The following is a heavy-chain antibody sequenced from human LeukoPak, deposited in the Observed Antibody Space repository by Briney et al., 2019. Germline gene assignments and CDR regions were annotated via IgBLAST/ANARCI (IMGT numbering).Heavy chain of an antibody. CDR2: IIPIFGTA. J-gene: IGHJ6*03. D-gene: IGHD3-3*01. CDR3: ARGTSYYYYMDV. Sequence: SVKVSCKASGGTFSSYAISWVRQAPGQGLEWMGGIIPIFGTANYAQKFQGRVTITADESTSTAYMELSSLRAEDTAVYYCARGTSYYYYMDVWGKGTTVTISS. V-gene: IGHV1-69*13. CDR1: GGTFSSYA.